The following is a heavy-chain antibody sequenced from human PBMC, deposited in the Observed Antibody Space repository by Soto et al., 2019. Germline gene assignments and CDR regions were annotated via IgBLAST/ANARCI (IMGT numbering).Heavy chain of an antibody. V-gene: IGHV3-15*07. CDR2: IKSEADGGTT. J-gene: IGHJ6*02. Sequence: GGSLRLSCAASGFSFCNAWMNWVRQAPGKGLEWVGRIKSEADGGTTDYAATVEGRFSLSRDDSRSTLYLEMDSLRTEDTAVYYCTTGAHEGYCDGATTCSLVSVAPGAPYYYYGVDVWGQGTAVTVS. D-gene: IGHD2-21*01. CDR1: GFSFCNAW. CDR3: TTGAHEGYCDGATTCSLVSVAPGAPYYYYGVDV.